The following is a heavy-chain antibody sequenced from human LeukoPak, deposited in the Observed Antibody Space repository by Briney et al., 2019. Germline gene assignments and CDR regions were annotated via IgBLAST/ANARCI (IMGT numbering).Heavy chain of an antibody. J-gene: IGHJ4*02. V-gene: IGHV3-21*01. CDR3: ARGKSAATPLDY. Sequence: GGSLRLSCAASGFTFSRYTMNWVRQAPGKGLEWVSSISSNSLFKYYVDSLKGRFTISRDNAKNSLFLQIDSLRVDDTATYYCARGKSAATPLDYWGQGTLSPSPQ. CDR1: GFTFSRYT. D-gene: IGHD6-13*01. CDR2: ISSNSLFK.